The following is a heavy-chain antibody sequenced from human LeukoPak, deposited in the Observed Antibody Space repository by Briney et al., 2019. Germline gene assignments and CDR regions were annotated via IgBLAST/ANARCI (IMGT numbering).Heavy chain of an antibody. J-gene: IGHJ4*02. CDR2: IFYSGST. Sequence: KPSETLSLTCSVSGGSISSSSSFWGWIRQPPGKGLEWIVSIFYSGSTYYNPSLKRRVTISVDTSKNHLSLKLTSVTAADTAVYYCAGRGRICPDFDYWGQGILVTVSS. D-gene: IGHD2-15*01. CDR3: AGRGRICPDFDY. V-gene: IGHV4-39*02. CDR1: GGSISSSSSF.